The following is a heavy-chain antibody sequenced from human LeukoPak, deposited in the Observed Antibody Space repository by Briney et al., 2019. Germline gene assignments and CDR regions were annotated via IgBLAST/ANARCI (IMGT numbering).Heavy chain of an antibody. J-gene: IGHJ4*02. CDR3: AREGVVVVAAAFDY. CDR1: GGSISSGSYY. V-gene: IGHV4-61*02. Sequence: SETLSLTCTVSGGSISSGSYYWSWIRQPAGKGLEWIGRIYTSGSTNYNPSLKSRVTISVDTSKNQFSLKLSSVTAADTAVYHCAREGVVVVAAAFDYRGQGTLVTVSS. D-gene: IGHD2-15*01. CDR2: IYTSGST.